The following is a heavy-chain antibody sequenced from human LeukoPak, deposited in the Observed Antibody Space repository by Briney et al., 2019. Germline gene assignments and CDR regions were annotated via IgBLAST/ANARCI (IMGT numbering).Heavy chain of an antibody. V-gene: IGHV4-39*01. CDR3: ARFLEQQLFDY. CDR2: IYYSGST. J-gene: IGHJ4*02. CDR1: GGSISGSSYY. D-gene: IGHD6-13*01. Sequence: PSETLSLTCTVSGGSISGSSYYWGWIRQPPGKGLEWIGSIYYSGSTYYKPSLKSRVTMSVDTSKNQFSLKLSSVTAADAAVYYCARFLEQQLFDYWGQGTLVTVSS.